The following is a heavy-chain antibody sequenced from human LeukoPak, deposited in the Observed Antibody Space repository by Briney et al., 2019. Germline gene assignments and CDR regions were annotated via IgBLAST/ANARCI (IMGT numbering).Heavy chain of an antibody. CDR2: ISSSSSTI. CDR1: GFTFSSYS. D-gene: IGHD1-7*01. V-gene: IGHV3-48*01. Sequence: GGSLRLSCAASGFTFSSYSMNWVRQAPGKGLERVSYISSSSSTIYYADSVKGRFTISRDNAKNSLYLQMNSLRAEDTAVYYCARDRLGRITGTTSPQGYWGQGTLVTVSS. J-gene: IGHJ4*02. CDR3: ARDRLGRITGTTSPQGY.